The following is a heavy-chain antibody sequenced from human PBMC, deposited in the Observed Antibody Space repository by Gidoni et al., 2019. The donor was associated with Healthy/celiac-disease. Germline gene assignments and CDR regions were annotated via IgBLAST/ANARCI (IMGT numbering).Heavy chain of an antibody. CDR3: ARAPGYSTTRWFDP. J-gene: IGHJ5*02. Sequence: QVQLVQSGAEVKKPGSPVKVSCKASGGTFSSYAISLVRQAPGQGLEWMGGIIPIFGTANYAQKFQGRVTITADESTSTAYMELSSLRSEDTAVYYCARAPGYSTTRWFDPWGQGTLVTVSS. CDR2: IIPIFGTA. D-gene: IGHD6-13*01. V-gene: IGHV1-69*01. CDR1: GGTFSSYA.